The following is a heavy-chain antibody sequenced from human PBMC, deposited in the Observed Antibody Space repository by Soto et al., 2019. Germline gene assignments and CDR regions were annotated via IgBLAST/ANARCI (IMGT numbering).Heavy chain of an antibody. Sequence: QVQLQESGPGLVKPSETLSLTCTVSGGSISSYYWSWIRQPPGKGLEWIGYSYYSGSTNYNPSLKSRVTIPVDTSKNQFSLKLSSVTAADTAVYYCARRYGVAFDIWGQGTMVTVSS. V-gene: IGHV4-59*08. CDR1: GGSISSYY. CDR3: ARRYGVAFDI. J-gene: IGHJ3*02. CDR2: SYYSGST. D-gene: IGHD3-10*01.